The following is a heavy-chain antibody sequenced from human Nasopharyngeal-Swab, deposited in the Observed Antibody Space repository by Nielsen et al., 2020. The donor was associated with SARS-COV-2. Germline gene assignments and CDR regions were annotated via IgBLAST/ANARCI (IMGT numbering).Heavy chain of an antibody. V-gene: IGHV4-31*03. CDR2: IYYSGST. J-gene: IGHJ3*02. CDR1: VGSISSGGYY. CDR3: ARARVDTAMVPAFDI. Sequence: SETLSLTCTVSVGSISSGGYYWSWIRQHPGKGLEWIGYIYYSGSTYYNPSLKSRVTISVDTSKNQFSLKLSSVTAADTAVYYCARARVDTAMVPAFDIWGQGTMVTVSS. D-gene: IGHD5-18*01.